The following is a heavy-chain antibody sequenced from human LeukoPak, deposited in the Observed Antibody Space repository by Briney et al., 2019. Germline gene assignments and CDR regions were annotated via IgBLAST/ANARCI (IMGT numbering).Heavy chain of an antibody. D-gene: IGHD4-17*01. CDR1: GGSFSGYY. CDR2: INHSGST. J-gene: IGHJ3*02. V-gene: IGHV4-34*01. Sequence: PSETLSLTCGVYGGSFSGYYWSWIRQPPGKGLEWIGEINHSGSTNYNPSLKSRVTISVDTSKNQFSLKLSSVTAADTAVYYCARESTVTPDAFDIWGQGTMVTVSS. CDR3: ARESTVTPDAFDI.